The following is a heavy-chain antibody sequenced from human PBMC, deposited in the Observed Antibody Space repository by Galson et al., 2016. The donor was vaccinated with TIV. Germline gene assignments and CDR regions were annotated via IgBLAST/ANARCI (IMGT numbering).Heavy chain of an antibody. CDR1: GFTFSTYA. D-gene: IGHD5-12*01. CDR3: AKNSEWLRWYYFDY. V-gene: IGHV3-23*01. J-gene: IGHJ4*02. Sequence: SLRLSCAASGFTFSTYAMSWVRQAPEKGLEWVSSISGSGGDTYYADSVKGRFTISRDNSKNTVYLQMNSLIADGTAFYYCAKNSEWLRWYYFDYWGQGTLVTVSS. CDR2: ISGSGGDT.